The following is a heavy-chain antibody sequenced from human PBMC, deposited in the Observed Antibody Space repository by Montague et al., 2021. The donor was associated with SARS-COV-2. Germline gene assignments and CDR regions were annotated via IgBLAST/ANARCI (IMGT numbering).Heavy chain of an antibody. V-gene: IGHV4-34*01. J-gene: IGHJ6*02. Sequence: SETLSLTCAVYGGSFSGYYWNWIRQLPGKGLEWIGEINHTGSASYNPSLKSRVTLSVDTSKNQFSLKLQSVTAADTAVYYCARERRPTHGFLEWGVPRDYHYFYAMDVWGQGTTVIVSS. CDR1: GGSFSGYY. CDR2: INHTGSA. D-gene: IGHD3-3*01. CDR3: ARERRPTHGFLEWGVPRDYHYFYAMDV.